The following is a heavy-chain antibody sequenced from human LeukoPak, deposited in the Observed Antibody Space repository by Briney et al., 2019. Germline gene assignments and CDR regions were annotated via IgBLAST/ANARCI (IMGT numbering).Heavy chain of an antibody. CDR3: ARVQGMSGYFLIDF. CDR2: IYYGGNT. Sequence: SETLSLTCTVSGGSISSYYWSWVRQPPGKGLEWIGYIYYGGNTNYNPSFKSRVTISVDTSKNQLSLRLNSVTAADTAVYYCARVQGMSGYFLIDFWGQGTLVTVSS. V-gene: IGHV4-59*01. D-gene: IGHD3-3*01. J-gene: IGHJ4*02. CDR1: GGSISSYY.